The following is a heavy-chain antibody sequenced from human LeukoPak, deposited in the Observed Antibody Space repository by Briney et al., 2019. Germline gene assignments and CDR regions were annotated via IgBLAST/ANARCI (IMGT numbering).Heavy chain of an antibody. Sequence: GASVKVSCKASGYTFTSYVINWVRQAPGQGLQWMGWMNTYTGNPTYAPGFTGRFVFSLDTSVSTTYLQISSLKAEDTAVYYCARDLYSTTGRSRRFDPWGQGTLVTVSS. CDR2: MNTYTGNP. CDR1: GYTFTSYV. D-gene: IGHD6-13*01. CDR3: ARDLYSTTGRSRRFDP. J-gene: IGHJ5*02. V-gene: IGHV7-4-1*02.